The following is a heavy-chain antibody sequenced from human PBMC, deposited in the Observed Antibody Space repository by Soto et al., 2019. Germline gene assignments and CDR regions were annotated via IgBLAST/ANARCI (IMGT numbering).Heavy chain of an antibody. CDR2: ISSTTNYI. J-gene: IGHJ4*02. Sequence: LRLSCAASGFTFTRYSMNWVRQAPGKGLEWVSSISSTTNYIYYGDSMKGRFTISRDNAKNSLYLEMNSLRAEDTAVYYCARESEDLTSNFDYWGQGALVTVSS. V-gene: IGHV3-21*06. CDR3: ARESEDLTSNFDY. CDR1: GFTFTRYS.